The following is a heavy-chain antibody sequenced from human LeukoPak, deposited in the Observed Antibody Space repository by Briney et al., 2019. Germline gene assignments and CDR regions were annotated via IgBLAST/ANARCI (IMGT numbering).Heavy chain of an antibody. CDR3: ARDVLRMEGWFDP. CDR1: GGSISSGSYY. D-gene: IGHD2/OR15-2a*01. Sequence: PSETLSLTCTVSGGSISSGSYYRSWIRQPAGKGLEWIGRIYTSGSTNYNPSLKSRVTISVDTSKNQFSLKLSSVTAADTAVYYCARDVLRMEGWFDPWGQGTLVTVSS. V-gene: IGHV4-61*02. CDR2: IYTSGST. J-gene: IGHJ5*02.